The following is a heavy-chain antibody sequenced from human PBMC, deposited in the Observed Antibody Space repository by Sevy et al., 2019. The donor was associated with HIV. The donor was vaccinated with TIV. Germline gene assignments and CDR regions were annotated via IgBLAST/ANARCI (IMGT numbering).Heavy chain of an antibody. D-gene: IGHD6-19*01. J-gene: IGHJ6*02. CDR1: GYSFTSYW. CDR3: ARRGIAVAGMTYYYGMDV. V-gene: IGHV5-51*01. CDR2: IYPGDSDT. Sequence: GESLKISCKGSGYSFTSYWIGWVRQMPGKGLEWMGIIYPGDSDTRYSPSFQGQVTISADKSISTAYLQWSSLKALDTAMYYCARRGIAVAGMTYYYGMDVWGQGTTVTVSS.